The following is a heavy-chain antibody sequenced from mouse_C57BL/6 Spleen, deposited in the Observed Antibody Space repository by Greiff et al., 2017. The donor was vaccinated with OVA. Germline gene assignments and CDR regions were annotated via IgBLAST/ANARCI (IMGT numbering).Heavy chain of an antibody. D-gene: IGHD1-1*01. CDR3: ARWDYYGSSSRCFDV. V-gene: IGHV1-52*01. CDR2: IDPSDSET. J-gene: IGHJ1*03. Sequence: QVQLQQPGAELVRPGSSVKLSCKASGYTFTSYWMHWVKQRPIQGLEWIGNIDPSDSETHYNQKFKDKATLTVDKSSSTAYMQLSSLTSEDSAVYYCARWDYYGSSSRCFDVWGTGTTVTVSS. CDR1: GYTFTSYW.